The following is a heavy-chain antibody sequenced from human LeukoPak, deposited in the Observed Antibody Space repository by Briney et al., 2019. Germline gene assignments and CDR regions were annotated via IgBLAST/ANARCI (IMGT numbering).Heavy chain of an antibody. V-gene: IGHV4-39*07. CDR1: GGSISKSGYY. CDR3: ARDGSDNWGQFDF. J-gene: IGHJ4*02. CDR2: IYYSGST. D-gene: IGHD1-1*01. Sequence: SETLSLTCTVSGGSISKSGYYWGWIRQPPGKGLEWIANIYYSGSTYYNPSLQSRVTISVDTSKNQFSLNLRSVTAADSAVYYCARDGSDNWGQFDFWGQGALVTVSS.